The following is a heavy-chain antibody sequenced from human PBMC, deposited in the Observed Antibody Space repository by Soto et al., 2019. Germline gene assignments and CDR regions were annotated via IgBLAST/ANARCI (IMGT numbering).Heavy chain of an antibody. V-gene: IGHV1-69*06. CDR2: ITPVFGAP. D-gene: IGHD5-12*01. CDR3: ARGELATIAYFDC. Sequence: QVQLVQSGAEVKKPGSSVKVSCKASGGTFGSSPISWVRQAPGQGLEWMGGITPVFGAPNYAQKFQGRVTITADKSTSTAYMELRSLRSEDTAAYYCARGELATIAYFDCWGQGTQVTVSS. CDR1: GGTFGSSP. J-gene: IGHJ4*02.